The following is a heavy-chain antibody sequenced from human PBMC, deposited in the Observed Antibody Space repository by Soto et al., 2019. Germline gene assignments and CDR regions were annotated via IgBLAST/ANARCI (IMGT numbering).Heavy chain of an antibody. CDR1: GGTFSSYT. CDR2: IIPILGIA. V-gene: IGHV1-69*04. J-gene: IGHJ3*02. Sequence: SVKVSCKASGGTFSSYTISWVRQAPGQGLEWMGRIIPILGIANYAQKFQGRVTITADKSTSTAYMELSSLRSEDTAVYYCARDVGSWDPHAFDIWGQGTMVTVSS. CDR3: ARDVGSWDPHAFDI. D-gene: IGHD6-13*01.